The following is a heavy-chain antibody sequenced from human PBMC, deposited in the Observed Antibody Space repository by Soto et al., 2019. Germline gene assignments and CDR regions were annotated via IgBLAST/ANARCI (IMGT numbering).Heavy chain of an antibody. V-gene: IGHV4-39*01. CDR3: ARPLDGDPNGNWFDP. J-gene: IGHJ5*02. CDR1: GGSISSSSYY. CDR2: IYYRGST. D-gene: IGHD4-17*01. Sequence: QLQLQESGPGLVKPSETLSLTCTVSGGSISSSSYYWGWIRQPPGKGLEWIGSIYYRGSTYYNPSLKSRVTISVDTSKNQFSLKLSSVTAADTAVYYCARPLDGDPNGNWFDPWGQGTLVTVSS.